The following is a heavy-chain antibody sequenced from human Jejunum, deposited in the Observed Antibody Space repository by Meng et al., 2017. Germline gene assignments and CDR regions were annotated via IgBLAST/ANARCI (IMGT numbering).Heavy chain of an antibody. Sequence: QVHLVQSGAEVKKPGASVRVSCEASGYTFTAYYVHWVRQAPGQGLEWMGRMNPNNGDTNYAQKFQGRVTMTRATSTAYMDLSSLTSDDTAVYYCAKDEGTTTAFDHWGQGTRVTVAS. D-gene: IGHD1-26*01. V-gene: IGHV1-2*06. J-gene: IGHJ4*02. CDR2: MNPNNGDT. CDR3: AKDEGTTTAFDH. CDR1: GYTFTAYY.